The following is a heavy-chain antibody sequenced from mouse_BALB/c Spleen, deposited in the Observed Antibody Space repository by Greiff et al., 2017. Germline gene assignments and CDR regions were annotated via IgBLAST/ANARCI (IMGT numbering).Heavy chain of an antibody. CDR3: ARLPYGRGYAMDY. D-gene: IGHD2-1*01. J-gene: IGHJ4*01. CDR2: ISSGGGST. CDR1: GFAFSSYD. Sequence: EVQLVESGGGLVKPGGSLKLSCAASGFAFSSYDMSWVRQTPEKRLEWVAYISSGGGSTYYPDTVKGRFTISRDNAKNTLYLQMSSLKSEDTAMYYCARLPYGRGYAMDYWGQGTSVTVSS. V-gene: IGHV5-12-1*01.